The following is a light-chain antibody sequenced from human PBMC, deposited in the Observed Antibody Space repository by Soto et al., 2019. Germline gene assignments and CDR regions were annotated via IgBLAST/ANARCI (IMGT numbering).Light chain of an antibody. J-gene: IGLJ1*01. CDR3: AAWDDSLNGYV. CDR1: SSNIGSNT. Sequence: QPVLTQPPSASGTPGQRVTIYCSGSSSNIGSNTVNWYQQLPGTAPKLLIYSNNQRPSGVPDRFSGSKSGTSASLAISGLQSEDEADYYCAAWDDSLNGYVFGTGTKVTVL. V-gene: IGLV1-44*01. CDR2: SNN.